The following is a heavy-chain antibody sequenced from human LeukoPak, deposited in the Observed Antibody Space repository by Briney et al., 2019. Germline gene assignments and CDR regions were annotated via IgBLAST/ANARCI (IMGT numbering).Heavy chain of an antibody. CDR2: INPNSGGT. CDR3: ARDAASGYCSGGSCYSGHFQH. V-gene: IGHV1-2*04. Sequence: ASVKVSCKASGYTFTAYYMHWLRQAPGQGLEWMGWINPNSGGTNYAQNFQGWVTMTRDTSISTAYMELSRLRSDDTAVYYCARDAASGYCSGGSCYSGHFQHWGQGTLVTASS. D-gene: IGHD2-15*01. J-gene: IGHJ1*01. CDR1: GYTFTAYY.